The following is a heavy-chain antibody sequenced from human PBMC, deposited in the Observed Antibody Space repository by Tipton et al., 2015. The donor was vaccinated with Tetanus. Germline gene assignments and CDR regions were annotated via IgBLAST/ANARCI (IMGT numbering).Heavy chain of an antibody. J-gene: IGHJ4*02. V-gene: IGHV1-8*01. CDR1: GYTFTSYD. CDR3: ARVRDCSGGSCPDD. Sequence: QSGAEVKKPGASVKVSCKASGYTFTSYDINWVRQATGQGFEWMGWVNPNTGDTGYAEKFQGRVTITRNTSINTVYMELSSLRSEDPAVYYCARVRDCSGGSCPDDWGQGTLVTVSS. D-gene: IGHD2-15*01. CDR2: VNPNTGDT.